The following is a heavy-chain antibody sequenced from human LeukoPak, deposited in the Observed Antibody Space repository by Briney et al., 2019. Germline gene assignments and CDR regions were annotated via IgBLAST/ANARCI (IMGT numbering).Heavy chain of an antibody. CDR2: INPNSGGT. CDR1: GYTFTAYY. V-gene: IGHV1-2*02. CDR3: AKVVVAATTRGGSNWFDP. Sequence: ASVKVSCKASGYTFTAYYMHWVRQAPGQGLEWMGWINPNSGGTNYAQKFQGRVTMTRDTSISTAYMELSRLRSDDTAVYYCAKVVVAATTRGGSNWFDPWGQGTLVTVSS. J-gene: IGHJ5*02. D-gene: IGHD2-15*01.